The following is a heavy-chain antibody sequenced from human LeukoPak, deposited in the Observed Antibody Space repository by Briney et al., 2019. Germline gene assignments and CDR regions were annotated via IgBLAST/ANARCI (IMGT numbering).Heavy chain of an antibody. CDR1: GFTFSSYA. D-gene: IGHD3-22*01. J-gene: IGHJ4*02. V-gene: IGHV3-64*01. CDR3: ARVGGYYNSSGYYRY. CDR2: ISSNGGST. Sequence: GGSLRLSCAASGFTFSSYAMHWVRQAPGKGLEYVSAISSNGGSTYYANSVKGRFTISRDNSKNTLYLQMGSLRAEDMAVYYCARVGGYYNSSGYYRYWGQGTLVTVSS.